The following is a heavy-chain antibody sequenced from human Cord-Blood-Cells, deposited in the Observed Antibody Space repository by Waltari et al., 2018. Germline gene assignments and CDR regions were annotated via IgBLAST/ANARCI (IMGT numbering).Heavy chain of an antibody. D-gene: IGHD2-2*01. V-gene: IGHV1-69*01. CDR1: GGTFSSYA. J-gene: IGHJ6*03. Sequence: QVQLEQSGAEVKKPGSSVKVSCKASGGTFSSYAISWVRQAPGQGLEWMGGIIPIFGTANYAQKFQGRVTITADESTSTAYMELSSLRSEDTAVYYCAVVVVPAAAYYYYMDVWGKGTTVTVSS. CDR3: AVVVVPAAAYYYYMDV. CDR2: IIPIFGTA.